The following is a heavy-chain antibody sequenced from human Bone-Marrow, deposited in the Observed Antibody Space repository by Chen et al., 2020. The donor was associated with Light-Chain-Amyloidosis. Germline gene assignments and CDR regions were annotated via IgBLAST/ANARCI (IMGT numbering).Heavy chain of an antibody. Sequence: SXPEVKKPGESLKISCKGSGYTFPNYWIGWVRQMPGKGLEWMGVIYPDDSDXXYSPSFEGQVTISADKSITTAYLQWRSLKASDTAMYYCARRRDGYNFDYWGQGTLVTVSS. CDR1: GYTFPNYW. J-gene: IGHJ4*02. CDR3: ARRRDGYNFDY. V-gene: IGHV5-51*01. CDR2: IYPDDSDX. D-gene: IGHD5-12*01.